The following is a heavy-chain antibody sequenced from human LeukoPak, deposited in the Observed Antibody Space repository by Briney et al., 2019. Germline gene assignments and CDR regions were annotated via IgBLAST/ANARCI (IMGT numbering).Heavy chain of an antibody. CDR2: VRYDGSNK. V-gene: IGHV3-30*02. CDR1: GFSFSSYG. D-gene: IGHD4-17*01. Sequence: GGSLRLSCAASGFSFSSYGMHWVRQAPGKGLEWVAFVRYDGSNKYEDSVRGRFTISRDNSKNTMYLQMNGLRAEDTAVYYCARSFEYDYGDDDAFDIWGQGTMVTVSS. CDR3: ARSFEYDYGDDDAFDI. J-gene: IGHJ3*02.